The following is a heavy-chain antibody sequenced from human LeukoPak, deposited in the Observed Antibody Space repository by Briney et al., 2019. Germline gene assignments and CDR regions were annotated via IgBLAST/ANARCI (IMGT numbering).Heavy chain of an antibody. D-gene: IGHD3-16*02. CDR3: ARDKWGGELSLPHFDY. Sequence: ASVKVSCKASGYTFTSYGISWVRQAPGQGLEWMGWISAYNGNTNYAKKLQGRVTMTTDTSTSTAYMELRSLRSDDTAVYYCARDKWGGELSLPHFDYWGQGTLVTVSS. CDR1: GYTFTSYG. V-gene: IGHV1-18*01. J-gene: IGHJ4*02. CDR2: ISAYNGNT.